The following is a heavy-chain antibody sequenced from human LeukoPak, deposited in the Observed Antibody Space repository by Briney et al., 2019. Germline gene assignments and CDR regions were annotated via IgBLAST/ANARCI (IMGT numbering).Heavy chain of an antibody. CDR3: AAVSYYYDSSSYYSDAFDI. Sequence: SETLSLTCTVSGGSISSYYWSWIRQPAGKGLEWIGRIYTSGSTNYNPSLKSRVTMSVDTSKNQFSLKLSSVTAADTAVYYCAAVSYYYDSSSYYSDAFDIWGQGTMVTVSS. CDR2: IYTSGST. D-gene: IGHD3-22*01. J-gene: IGHJ3*02. V-gene: IGHV4-4*07. CDR1: GGSISSYY.